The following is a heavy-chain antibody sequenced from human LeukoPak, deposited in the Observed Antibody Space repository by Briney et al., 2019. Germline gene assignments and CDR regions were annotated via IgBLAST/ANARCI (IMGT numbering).Heavy chain of an antibody. CDR3: ARSIEVVVITPFDY. Sequence: NPSETLSLTCAVYGGSFSGYYCSWIRHPPEEGLEWIGEIEHSGSTNYNPSLKSRVTISVDTSKNPFYLKLSSVTAADTAVYYCARSIEVVVITPFDYWGQGTLVTVSS. CDR2: IEHSGST. CDR1: GGSFSGYY. J-gene: IGHJ4*02. V-gene: IGHV4-34*01. D-gene: IGHD3-22*01.